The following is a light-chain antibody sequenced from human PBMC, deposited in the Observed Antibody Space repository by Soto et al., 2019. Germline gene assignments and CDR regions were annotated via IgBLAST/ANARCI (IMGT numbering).Light chain of an antibody. J-gene: IGKJ5*01. CDR3: QQYGSSPIT. CDR2: DTS. CDR1: QTISSY. V-gene: IGKV3-20*01. Sequence: IVLPQSHATLSFSPGERATLSCRASQTISSYLAWYQHKPGQAPRLLIYDTSNRATGIPARFSGSGSGTDFTLTISRLEPEDFAVYYCQQYGSSPITFGQGTRLEIK.